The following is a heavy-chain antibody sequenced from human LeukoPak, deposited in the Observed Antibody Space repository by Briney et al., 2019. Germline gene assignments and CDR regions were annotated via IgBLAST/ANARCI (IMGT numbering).Heavy chain of an antibody. CDR1: GFTFSSYA. Sequence: GGSLRLSCAASGFTFSSYAMSWVRQAPGKGPEWVSGISGGGGSTYYADSVKGRFTISRDNSKNTLYLQMNSLRAEDTAVYYCAKSHISAAGYAVDYWGQGTLVTVSS. CDR2: ISGGGGST. D-gene: IGHD6-13*01. J-gene: IGHJ4*02. CDR3: AKSHISAAGYAVDY. V-gene: IGHV3-23*01.